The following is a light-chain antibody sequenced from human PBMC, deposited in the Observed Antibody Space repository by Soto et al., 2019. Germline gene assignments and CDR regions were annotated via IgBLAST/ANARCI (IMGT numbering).Light chain of an antibody. V-gene: IGKV3D-15*01. Sequence: EIVLTPSPGTLSLSPGERATLSCRASQSVASNYLGWYQPKPGQAPRVLIFDASIRATGIPDRFSASGSGTEFTLTISSLQSEDFAVYYCQKFNKWPWTFGQGTKVDIK. CDR1: QSVASN. CDR3: QKFNKWPWT. CDR2: DAS. J-gene: IGKJ1*01.